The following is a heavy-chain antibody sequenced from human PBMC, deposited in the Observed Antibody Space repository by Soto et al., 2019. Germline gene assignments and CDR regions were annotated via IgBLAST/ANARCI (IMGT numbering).Heavy chain of an antibody. V-gene: IGHV1-46*03. J-gene: IGHJ4*02. Sequence: ASVKVYCKASGYTFTSYYMYWVRQAPGQGLEWMGIINPSGGSTSYAQKFQGRVTMTRDTSTSTVYMELSSLRSEDTAVYYCANIAAAGAAFDYWGQGTLVTVSS. CDR3: ANIAAAGAAFDY. D-gene: IGHD6-13*01. CDR2: INPSGGST. CDR1: GYTFTSYY.